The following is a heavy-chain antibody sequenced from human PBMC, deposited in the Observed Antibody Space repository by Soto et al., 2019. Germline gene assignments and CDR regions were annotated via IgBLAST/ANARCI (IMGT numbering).Heavy chain of an antibody. CDR3: AREDSYGYFNDY. J-gene: IGHJ4*02. D-gene: IGHD5-18*01. V-gene: IGHV4-30-4*01. CDR1: GGSISSGDYY. CDR2: IYYSGST. Sequence: QVQLQESGPGLVKPSQTLSLTCTVSGGSISSGDYYWSWIRQPPGKGLEWIGYIYYSGSTYYNPSLKTRXXIXVXXYKNQFSRKLSPVTTADTAVYYCAREDSYGYFNDYWGQGTLVTVSS.